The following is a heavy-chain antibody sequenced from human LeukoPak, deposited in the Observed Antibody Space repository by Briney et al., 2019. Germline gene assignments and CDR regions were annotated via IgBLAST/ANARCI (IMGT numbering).Heavy chain of an antibody. Sequence: PSETLSLTCTVSGGSISSYYWSWIRQPVGKGLEWIGRIYTSGSTNYNPSLKSRVTMSVDTSKNQFSLKLSSVTAADTAVYYCARVGDVDYGDIWDFDLWGRGTLVTVSS. V-gene: IGHV4-4*07. CDR1: GGSISSYY. CDR3: ARVGDVDYGDIWDFDL. J-gene: IGHJ2*01. CDR2: IYTSGST. D-gene: IGHD4-17*01.